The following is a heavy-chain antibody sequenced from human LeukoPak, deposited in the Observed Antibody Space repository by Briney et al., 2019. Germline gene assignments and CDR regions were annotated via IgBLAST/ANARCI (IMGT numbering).Heavy chain of an antibody. Sequence: PGGSLRLSCAASGFTFDDYGMSWVRQAPGKGLEWVSGINWNGGSTGYADSVKGRFTISRDNSKNTLYLQMNSLRAEDTAVYYCAKDPRYFDWLFRGELDYWGQGTLVTVSS. CDR3: AKDPRYFDWLFRGELDY. CDR1: GFTFDDYG. D-gene: IGHD3-9*01. J-gene: IGHJ4*02. V-gene: IGHV3-20*04. CDR2: INWNGGST.